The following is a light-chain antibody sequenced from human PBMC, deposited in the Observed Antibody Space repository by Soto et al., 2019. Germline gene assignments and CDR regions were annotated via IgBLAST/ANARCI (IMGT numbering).Light chain of an antibody. CDR2: WAS. V-gene: IGKV4-1*01. CDR1: QNIFTSSNERNY. CDR3: QQYYTTPLT. Sequence: DIVMTQSPDSLSVSLGERATINCKSSQNIFTSSNERNYLAWYQQNPGQPPKLLISWASMRESGVPDLFSGSVSGTDFTLTISSLQAEDVAVYYCQQYYTTPLTFGGGTKMEI. J-gene: IGKJ4*01.